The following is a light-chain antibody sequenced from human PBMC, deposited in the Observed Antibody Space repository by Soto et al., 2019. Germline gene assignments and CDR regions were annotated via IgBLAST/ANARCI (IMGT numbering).Light chain of an antibody. CDR3: QKYNNRSSWT. J-gene: IGKJ1*01. Sequence: DIHITQSPSTLPASVGDRVTITCRASQSLNSWLAWYQQKPGKAPNLLIYDGSSLQSGVPSRFSGSGSGTEFTLTISSLQPDDFATYYCQKYNNRSSWTFGQGTKVEIK. CDR1: QSLNSW. CDR2: DGS. V-gene: IGKV1-5*01.